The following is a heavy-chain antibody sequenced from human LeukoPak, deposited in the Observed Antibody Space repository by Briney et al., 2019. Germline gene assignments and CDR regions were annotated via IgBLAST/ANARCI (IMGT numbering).Heavy chain of an antibody. D-gene: IGHD3-16*01. CDR2: ISGTGGNT. V-gene: IGHV3-23*01. Sequence: PGGSLRLSCAASGFTFSSYAMSWVRQAPGKGLEWASGISGTGGNTYYADSVKGRFTISRDNSMNTLYLQMNSLKTEDTAVYYCTRSGGGYFDYWGQGTLVTVSS. CDR1: GFTFSSYA. CDR3: TRSGGGYFDY. J-gene: IGHJ4*02.